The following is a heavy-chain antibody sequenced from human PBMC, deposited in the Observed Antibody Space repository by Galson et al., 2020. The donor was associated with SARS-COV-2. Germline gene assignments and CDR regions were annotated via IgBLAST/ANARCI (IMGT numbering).Heavy chain of an antibody. V-gene: IGHV4-61*02. J-gene: IGHJ5*02. Sequence: TSGRTNYNPSLKGRATISVDTSRNQFFLNLTSVTAADTAVYYCVREGIVVPANWFDPWGQGIPVTVSS. CDR3: VREGIVVPANWFDP. CDR2: TSGRT. D-gene: IGHD3-22*01.